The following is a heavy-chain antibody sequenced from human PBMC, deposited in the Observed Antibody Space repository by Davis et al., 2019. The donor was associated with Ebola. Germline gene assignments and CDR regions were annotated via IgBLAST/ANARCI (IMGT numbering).Heavy chain of an antibody. J-gene: IGHJ6*02. D-gene: IGHD3-3*01. Sequence: GGSLRLSCAASGFTFSSYWMSWVRQAPGKGLEWVANIKQDGSEKYYVDSVKGRFTISRDNAKNSLYLQMNSLRAEDTAVYYCARVRGLTYYDFFYGMDVWGQGTTVTVSS. CDR2: IKQDGSEK. CDR3: ARVRGLTYYDFFYGMDV. V-gene: IGHV3-7*03. CDR1: GFTFSSYW.